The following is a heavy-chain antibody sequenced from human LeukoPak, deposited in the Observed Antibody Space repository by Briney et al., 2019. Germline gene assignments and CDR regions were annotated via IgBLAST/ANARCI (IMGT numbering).Heavy chain of an antibody. CDR1: GFTFSSYS. Sequence: PGGSLRLSCAASGFTFSSYSMNWVRQAPGKGLEWVSSISSSSSYIYYADSVKGRFTISRDNAKNSLYLQMNSLRAEDTAAYYCARGFGELSYYYYYMDVWGKGTTVTVSS. J-gene: IGHJ6*03. CDR3: ARGFGELSYYYYYMDV. V-gene: IGHV3-21*01. CDR2: ISSSSSYI. D-gene: IGHD3-10*01.